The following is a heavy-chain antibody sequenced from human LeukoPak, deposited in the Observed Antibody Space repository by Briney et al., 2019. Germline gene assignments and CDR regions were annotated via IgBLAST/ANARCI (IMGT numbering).Heavy chain of an antibody. D-gene: IGHD3-22*01. J-gene: IGHJ4*02. CDR3: ASNLYDTIDY. V-gene: IGHV1-69*05. Sequence: AASVEVSCKASGGTFSSYAISWVRQAPGQGLEWMGGIIPIFGTANYAQKLQGRVTMTTDTSTSTAYMELRSLRSDDTAVYYCASNLYDTIDYWGQGTLVTVSS. CDR1: GGTFSSYA. CDR2: IIPIFGTA.